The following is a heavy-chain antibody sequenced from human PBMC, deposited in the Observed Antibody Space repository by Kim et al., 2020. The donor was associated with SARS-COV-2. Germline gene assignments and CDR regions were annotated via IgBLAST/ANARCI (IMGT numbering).Heavy chain of an antibody. Sequence: GGSLRLSCAASGFTFSSYAMHWVRQAPGKGLEWVAVISYDGSNKYYADSVKGRFTISRDNSKNTLYLQMNSLRAEDTAVYYCARENYYGSGSFYYYYNYGMDVWGQGTTVTVSS. V-gene: IGHV3-30*04. D-gene: IGHD3-10*01. CDR2: ISYDGSNK. CDR1: GFTFSSYA. J-gene: IGHJ6*02. CDR3: ARENYYGSGSFYYYYNYGMDV.